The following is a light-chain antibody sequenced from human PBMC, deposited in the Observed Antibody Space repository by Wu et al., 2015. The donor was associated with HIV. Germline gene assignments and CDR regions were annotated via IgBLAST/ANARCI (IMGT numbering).Light chain of an antibody. CDR2: DAS. CDR3: RQYVSSPT. CDR1: QSVGSY. V-gene: IGKV3-11*01. J-gene: IGKJ5*01. Sequence: EIVLTQSPATLSLSPGDRATLSCRASQSVGSYVAWYQQKRDQAPRLLIHDASNRATGIPARFSGSVSGTDFSLTISRLEPEDSAVYFCRQYVSSPTFGQGTRLEIK.